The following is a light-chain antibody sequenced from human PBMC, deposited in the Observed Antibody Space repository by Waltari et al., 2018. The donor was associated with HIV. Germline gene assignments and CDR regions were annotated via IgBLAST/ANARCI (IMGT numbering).Light chain of an antibody. CDR1: RSNIGANYA. CDR3: QSYDSSLSGSI. CDR2: ANP. J-gene: IGLJ2*01. Sequence: QSVLTQPPSVSGAPGQRVTISCTGTRSNIGANYAVQWYQQLPGTAPKLLIYANPNRPSGVPDRFSGSKSGTSVSLAITGLQAEDEADYYCQSYDSSLSGSIFGGGTKLTVL. V-gene: IGLV1-40*01.